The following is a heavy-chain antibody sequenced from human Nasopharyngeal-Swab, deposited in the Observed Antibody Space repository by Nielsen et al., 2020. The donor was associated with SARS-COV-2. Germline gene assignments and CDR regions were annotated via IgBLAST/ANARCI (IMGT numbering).Heavy chain of an antibody. D-gene: IGHD6-13*01. Sequence: SETLSLTCAVYGGSFSGYYWSWIRQPPGKGLEWIGEINHSGSTYYNPSLKSRVTISVDTSKTQFSLKLGSVTAADTAVYYCARQLAAAGTGDYWGQGTLVTVSS. CDR1: GGSFSGYY. CDR2: INHSGST. J-gene: IGHJ4*02. CDR3: ARQLAAAGTGDY. V-gene: IGHV4-34*01.